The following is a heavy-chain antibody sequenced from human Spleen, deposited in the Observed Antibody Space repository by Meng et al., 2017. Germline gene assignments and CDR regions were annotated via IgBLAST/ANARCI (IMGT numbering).Heavy chain of an antibody. CDR2: INPYNGDT. D-gene: IGHD3-22*01. J-gene: IGHJ4*02. Sequence: ASVKVSCKASGYGFTGYYLHWIRHVPGQGLEWMGRINPYNGDTEFAQKFQGRVTMTRATSISTVYMELSRLRSDDTAVYYCARGKTYYHNSNGYSFLGFFDLWGQGTLVTVSS. V-gene: IGHV1-2*06. CDR3: ARGKTYYHNSNGYSFLGFFDL. CDR1: GYGFTGYY.